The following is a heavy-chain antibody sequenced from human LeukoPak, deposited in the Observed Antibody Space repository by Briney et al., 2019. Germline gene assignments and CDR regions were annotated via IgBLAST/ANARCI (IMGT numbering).Heavy chain of an antibody. D-gene: IGHD7-27*01. CDR3: AREGAVWGEHYFDY. CDR2: ISYDGSNK. CDR1: GFTFSSYG. Sequence: PGGSLRLSCAASGFTFSSYGMHWVRQAPGKGLEWVAVISYDGSNKYYADSVKGRFTISRDNSKNTLYLQMNSLRAEDTAVYYCAREGAVWGEHYFDYWGQGTLVTVSS. V-gene: IGHV3-30*03. J-gene: IGHJ4*02.